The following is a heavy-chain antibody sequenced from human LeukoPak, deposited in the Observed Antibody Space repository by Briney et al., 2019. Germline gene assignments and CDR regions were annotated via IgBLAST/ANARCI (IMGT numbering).Heavy chain of an antibody. CDR3: TRDQYCSGDSCLVGPFDQ. V-gene: IGHV3-48*03. CDR1: GFTFSTYE. D-gene: IGHD2-15*01. Sequence: GGSLRLSCAASGFTFSTYEMNWVRQAPGKGLEWVSFISTSGSTIYYADSVMGRFTISRDNAKNSLYLQMNSLRAEDTAVYYCTRDQYCSGDSCLVGPFDQWGQGTLVTVSS. J-gene: IGHJ4*02. CDR2: ISTSGSTI.